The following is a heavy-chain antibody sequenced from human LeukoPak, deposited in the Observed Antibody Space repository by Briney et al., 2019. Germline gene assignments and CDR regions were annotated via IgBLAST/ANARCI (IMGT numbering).Heavy chain of an antibody. J-gene: IGHJ4*02. CDR2: INPSGGSI. Sequence: GASVKVSCKASGYIFTSYYMYWVRQAPGQGLEWMGIINPSGGSIRYAQKFQGRVTMTRDTSTSTVYMELSSLRSEDTAVYYCAKDGRDYFVSGSHYRGVPALDYWGQGTLVTVSS. V-gene: IGHV1-46*01. CDR1: GYIFTSYY. D-gene: IGHD3-10*01. CDR3: AKDGRDYFVSGSHYRGVPALDY.